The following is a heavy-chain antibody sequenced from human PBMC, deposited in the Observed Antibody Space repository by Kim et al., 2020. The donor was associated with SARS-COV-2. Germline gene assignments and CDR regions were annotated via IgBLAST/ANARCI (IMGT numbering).Heavy chain of an antibody. CDR2: IIPIFGTA. J-gene: IGHJ6*02. V-gene: IGHV1-69*13. CDR3: ARGISPEPYSSSWYGPLLNNGPYYYYYGMDV. D-gene: IGHD6-13*01. Sequence: SVKVSCKASGGTFSSYAISWVRQAPGQGLEWMGGIIPIFGTANYAQKFQGRVTITADESTSTAYMELSSLRSEDTAVYYCARGISPEPYSSSWYGPLLNNGPYYYYYGMDVWGQGTTVTVSS. CDR1: GGTFSSYA.